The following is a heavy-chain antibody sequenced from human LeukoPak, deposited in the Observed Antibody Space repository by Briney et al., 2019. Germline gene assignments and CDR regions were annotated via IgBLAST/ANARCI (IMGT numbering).Heavy chain of an antibody. CDR1: GFTFSAYW. Sequence: PGGSLRLSCAASGFTFSAYWMHWVRQAPGKGLVWVSRINGDGSRTNYADSVKGRFTISRDNAKNTLYLQMNSLRAEDTAVYYCTFNSYGDHVGVDAFDIWGQGTMVTVSS. V-gene: IGHV3-74*01. CDR3: TFNSYGDHVGVDAFDI. J-gene: IGHJ3*02. D-gene: IGHD4-17*01. CDR2: INGDGSRT.